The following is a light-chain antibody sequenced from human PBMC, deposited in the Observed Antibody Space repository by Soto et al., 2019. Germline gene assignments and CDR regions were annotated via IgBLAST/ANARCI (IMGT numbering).Light chain of an antibody. CDR1: QSVGSN. CDR3: QQYNNWPPLT. Sequence: EIVMTQSPATLSVSPGERATLSCRASQSVGSNLAWYQQKPGQAPRLLMYGASTRATGIPARFSGSGSGTEFTRTISSLQSEDLAVYYCQQYNNWPPLTVGGGTKVEIK. J-gene: IGKJ4*01. CDR2: GAS. V-gene: IGKV3-15*01.